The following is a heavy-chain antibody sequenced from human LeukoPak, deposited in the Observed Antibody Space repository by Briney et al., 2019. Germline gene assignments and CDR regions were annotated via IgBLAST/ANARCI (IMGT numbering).Heavy chain of an antibody. Sequence: SETLSLTCTVSGGSLSSHYWSWIRQPPGKGLEWIGYIYYSGSTNYNPSLTSRVTISVDTSKKKFSLKLSSVTAAGTRVYYFAGLYDDILTGYYNLDYWGQGTLVTVSS. CDR3: AGLYDDILTGYYNLDY. J-gene: IGHJ4*02. CDR2: IYYSGST. V-gene: IGHV4-59*11. CDR1: GGSLSSHY. D-gene: IGHD3-9*01.